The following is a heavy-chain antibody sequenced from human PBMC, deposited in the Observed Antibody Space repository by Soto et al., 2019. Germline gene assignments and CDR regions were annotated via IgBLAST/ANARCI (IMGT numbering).Heavy chain of an antibody. Sequence: PGGSLRLSCAASGFTFNDYAMSWVRQPPGKGLEWVSVVSGSGGSTYSADSVKGRFTISRDTSKNVLYLQMNGLRVEDTAVYYCVKTGGASSSSSRRYFDYWGQGTLVTVSS. V-gene: IGHV3-23*01. CDR2: VSGSGGST. CDR3: VKTGGASSSSSRRYFDY. D-gene: IGHD6-13*01. CDR1: GFTFNDYA. J-gene: IGHJ4*02.